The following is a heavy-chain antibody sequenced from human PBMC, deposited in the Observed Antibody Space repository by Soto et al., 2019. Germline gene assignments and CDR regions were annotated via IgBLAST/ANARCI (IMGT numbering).Heavy chain of an antibody. Sequence: GGSLRLSCAASGFTLSSYGMHWVRQAPGKGLEWVAVISYDGSNKYYADSVKGRFTISRDNSKNTLYLQMNSLRAEDTAVYYCAKDMVRGSRGMDVWGQGTTVTVSS. CDR3: AKDMVRGSRGMDV. CDR2: ISYDGSNK. CDR1: GFTLSSYG. D-gene: IGHD3-10*01. V-gene: IGHV3-30*18. J-gene: IGHJ6*02.